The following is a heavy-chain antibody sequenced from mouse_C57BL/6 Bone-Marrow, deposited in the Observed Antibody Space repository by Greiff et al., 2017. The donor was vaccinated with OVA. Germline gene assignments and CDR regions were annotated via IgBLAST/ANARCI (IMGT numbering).Heavy chain of an antibody. Sequence: VQLQQSGAELVRPGASVKLSCTASGFNIQDDYMHWVKQRPEQGLEWIGWIDPENGDTEYASKFQGKATITADTSSNTAYLQLSSLTSEDTAVYYCTKFLYDGYYLGWGQGTTLTVSS. CDR3: TKFLYDGYYLG. D-gene: IGHD2-3*01. J-gene: IGHJ2*01. CDR2: IDPENGDT. CDR1: GFNIQDDY. V-gene: IGHV14-4*01.